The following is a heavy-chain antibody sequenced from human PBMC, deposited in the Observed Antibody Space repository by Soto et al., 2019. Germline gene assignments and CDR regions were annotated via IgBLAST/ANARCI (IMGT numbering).Heavy chain of an antibody. CDR2: GSNTGIT. V-gene: IGHV4-61*03. Sequence: SLTCNVSVEAVSSDSYYWTWIRHPPGQGLEWIGDGSNTGITESNTSLKNRVTITLDPPKNNFSVKMTSVTAADTAVYYCARREPAEVRYAFDIWGQGAMVTVSS. CDR3: ARREPAEVRYAFDI. D-gene: IGHD2-2*01. J-gene: IGHJ3*02. CDR1: VEAVSSDSYY.